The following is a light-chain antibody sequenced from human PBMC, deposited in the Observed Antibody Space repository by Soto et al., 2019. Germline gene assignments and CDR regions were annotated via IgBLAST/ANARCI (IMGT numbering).Light chain of an antibody. Sequence: EIVLTQSPATLSLSPGERATLSCRASQSVSSNLAWYQQKPGQAPRLLIYDASNRATGIPARFSGSGSGTDFPLTISSLAPDDLAVYCCQQRSNWPWTFGQGTKVEIK. CDR3: QQRSNWPWT. V-gene: IGKV3-11*01. CDR2: DAS. J-gene: IGKJ1*01. CDR1: QSVSSN.